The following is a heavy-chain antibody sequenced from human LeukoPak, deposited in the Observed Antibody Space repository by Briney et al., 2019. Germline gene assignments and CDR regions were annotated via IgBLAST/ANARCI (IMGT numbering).Heavy chain of an antibody. CDR3: TRDLGLRRMI. CDR1: GLSLSSNN. Sequence: GGSLRLSCAASGLSLSSNNMHWVRQTPGGGLEWLSYISAGSGTVFSADSVKGRLSISRDNARESLFLQMSSLRVEDTGVYYCTRDLGLRRMIWGRGTLVIVSS. V-gene: IGHV3-48*04. J-gene: IGHJ2*01. CDR2: ISAGSGTV.